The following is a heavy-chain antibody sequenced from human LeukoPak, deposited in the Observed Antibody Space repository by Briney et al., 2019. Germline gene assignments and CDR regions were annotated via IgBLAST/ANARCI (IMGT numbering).Heavy chain of an antibody. J-gene: IGHJ4*02. CDR2: ISSGGTYI. D-gene: IGHD6-19*01. CDR1: GFTFGTYS. V-gene: IGHV3-21*01. Sequence: GESLKISCAASGFTFGTYSINWVRQAPGKGLEWVSSISSGGTYIYYADSVKGRFTISRDNAKNSLSLQMNSLRADDTAVYYCARGSGSGWSWGTNYFDYWGQGSLVTVSS. CDR3: ARGSGSGWSWGTNYFDY.